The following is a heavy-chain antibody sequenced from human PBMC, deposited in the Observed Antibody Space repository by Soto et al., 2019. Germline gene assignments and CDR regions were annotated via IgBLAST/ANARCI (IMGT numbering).Heavy chain of an antibody. D-gene: IGHD2-15*01. J-gene: IGHJ1*01. CDR3: ATSGGNHGNFQH. V-gene: IGHV1-3*01. Sequence: ASVKVSYKASGYTFTNYAMHWVRQAPGQRLEWMGWINAGNGITKYSLKFQGRVTITRDTSASTTYMDLSSLRFEDTAVYYCATSGGNHGNFQHWGQGTLVTVSS. CDR2: INAGNGIT. CDR1: GYTFTNYA.